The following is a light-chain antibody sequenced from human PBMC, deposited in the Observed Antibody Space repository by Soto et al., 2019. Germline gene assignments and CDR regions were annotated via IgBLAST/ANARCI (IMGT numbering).Light chain of an antibody. V-gene: IGKV1-33*01. CDR3: QPYSNLIT. CDR2: DAS. CDR1: QNMGSY. Sequence: DIQRTQSPSSLSASVRATVAIIGRASQNMGSYLNWYKQQPGKAPTLLIYDASNLETGVPSRFRGTGSGTYFSFPLRSLKPEDFATDDCQPYSNLITGGQWTRLEIK. J-gene: IGKJ5*01.